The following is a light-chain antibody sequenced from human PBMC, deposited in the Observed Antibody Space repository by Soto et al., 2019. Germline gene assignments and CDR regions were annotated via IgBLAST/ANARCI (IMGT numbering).Light chain of an antibody. V-gene: IGLV1-47*01. CDR3: AAWDDSLSGPV. CDR1: SSKIGSNY. Sequence: QSVLTQPPSASGTPGQRVTISCSGSSSKIGSNYVYWYQQLPGTAPKLLIYRNNQRPSGVPDRFSGSKSGTSASLAISGLRSGDEADYYCAAWDDSLSGPVFGGGTKLTVL. CDR2: RNN. J-gene: IGLJ2*01.